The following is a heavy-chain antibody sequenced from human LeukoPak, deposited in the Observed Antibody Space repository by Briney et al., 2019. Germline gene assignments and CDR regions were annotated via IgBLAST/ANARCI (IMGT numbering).Heavy chain of an antibody. V-gene: IGHV3-7*01. CDR3: ARDMWYQLLWDYFDY. Sequence: PGGSLRLSCAASGFTFSSYWMSWVRQAPGKGLEWVANIKQDGSEKYYVDSVKGRFTISRDNAKNSLYLQMNSLRAEDTAVYYCARDMWYQLLWDYFDYWGQGTLVTVSS. CDR1: GFTFSSYW. D-gene: IGHD2-2*01. CDR2: IKQDGSEK. J-gene: IGHJ4*02.